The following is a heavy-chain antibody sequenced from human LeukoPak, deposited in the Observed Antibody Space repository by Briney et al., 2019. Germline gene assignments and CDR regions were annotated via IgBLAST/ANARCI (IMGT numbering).Heavy chain of an antibody. Sequence: GTLSLTCTASGGSISSSSYYWMHWVRQAPGTGLVWVSRIHPDGSITTYADSVKGRFTISRDNAKNTLYLQMNSLRAEDTAVYYCAPQQTYSPYNWFDPWGQGTLVTVSS. J-gene: IGHJ5*02. CDR2: IHPDGSIT. D-gene: IGHD5-12*01. V-gene: IGHV3-74*03. CDR1: GGSISSSSYYW. CDR3: APQQTYSPYNWFDP.